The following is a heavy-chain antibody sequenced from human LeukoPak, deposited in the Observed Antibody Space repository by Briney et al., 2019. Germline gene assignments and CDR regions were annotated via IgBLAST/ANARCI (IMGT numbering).Heavy chain of an antibody. CDR1: GGSISSSSYY. Sequence: PSETLSLTCTVSGGSISSSSYYWGWIRQPPGKGLEWIGSIYYSGSTYYNPSLKSRVTISVDTSKNQFSLKLSSVTAADTAVYYCARRGDTAMVQRYFDYWGQGTLVTVSS. CDR3: ARRGDTAMVQRYFDY. V-gene: IGHV4-39*01. CDR2: IYYSGST. J-gene: IGHJ4*02. D-gene: IGHD5-18*01.